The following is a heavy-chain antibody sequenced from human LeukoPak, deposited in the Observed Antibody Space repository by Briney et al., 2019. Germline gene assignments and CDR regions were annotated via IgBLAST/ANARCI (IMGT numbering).Heavy chain of an antibody. CDR1: DGSFSGSS. CDR3: ARKTYSSSHKNYYYYYMDV. CDR2: INHTGST. V-gene: IGHV4-34*01. D-gene: IGHD6-6*01. J-gene: IGHJ6*03. Sequence: SETLSLTCAVYDGSFSGSSWSWIRQPPGKGLEWIGEINHTGSTNYNPSLKSRVTISVDMSKNQFSLKLDSVTAADTAVYNCARKTYSSSHKNYYYYYMDVWGKGTTVTVSS.